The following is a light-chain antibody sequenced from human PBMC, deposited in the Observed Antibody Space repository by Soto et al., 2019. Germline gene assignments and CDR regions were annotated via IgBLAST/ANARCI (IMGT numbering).Light chain of an antibody. J-gene: IGLJ3*02. CDR2: DVS. V-gene: IGLV2-11*01. CDR1: SSDVGAYNY. Sequence: QSALTQPRSLSGSPGQSVTISCTGTSSDVGAYNYVSWYQQHPGKAPKLMIYDVSKRPSGVPDRFSGSKSGNTASLTISGLQAADEADYYCCSYAGSYTWVFGGGTKLTVL. CDR3: CSYAGSYTWV.